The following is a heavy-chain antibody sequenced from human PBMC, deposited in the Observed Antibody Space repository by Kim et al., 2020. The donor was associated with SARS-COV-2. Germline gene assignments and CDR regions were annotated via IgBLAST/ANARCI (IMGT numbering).Heavy chain of an antibody. CDR1: GFTFSDYY. D-gene: IGHD2-15*01. V-gene: IGHV3-11*04. Sequence: GGSLRLSCAASGFTFSDYYMSWIRQAPGKGLEWVSYISSSGSTIYYADSVKGRFTISRDNAKNSLYLQMNSLRAEDPAVYYCARDPLRGYCSGGSCFDYALYYYYGMDVWGQGTTVTVSS. CDR2: ISSSGSTI. J-gene: IGHJ6*02. CDR3: ARDPLRGYCSGGSCFDYALYYYYGMDV.